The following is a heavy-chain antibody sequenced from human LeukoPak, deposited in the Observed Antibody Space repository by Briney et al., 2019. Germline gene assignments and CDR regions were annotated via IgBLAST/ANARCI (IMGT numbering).Heavy chain of an antibody. V-gene: IGHV5-51*01. CDR1: GYSFTSYW. Sequence: GDSLKISCKGSGYSFTSYWIGWVRQMPGKGLEWMGIIYPGDSDTRYSPSFQGQVTISADKSISTAYLQWSSLKASDTAMYYCARSLRNYYYYYGMDVWGQGTTVTVSS. D-gene: IGHD1-14*01. CDR2: IYPGDSDT. J-gene: IGHJ6*02. CDR3: ARSLRNYYYYYGMDV.